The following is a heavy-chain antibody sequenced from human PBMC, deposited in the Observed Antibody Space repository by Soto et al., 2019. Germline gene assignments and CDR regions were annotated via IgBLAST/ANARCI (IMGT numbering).Heavy chain of an antibody. J-gene: IGHJ4*02. Sequence: GGSLRLSCAASGFTFSSYGMHWVRQAPGKGLEWVAVISYDGSNKYYADSVKGRFTISRDNSKNTLYLQMNSLRAEDTAVYYCAKDHYPSYYYDSSAEGPGYWGQGTLVTVSS. D-gene: IGHD3-22*01. V-gene: IGHV3-30*18. CDR1: GFTFSSYG. CDR3: AKDHYPSYYYDSSAEGPGY. CDR2: ISYDGSNK.